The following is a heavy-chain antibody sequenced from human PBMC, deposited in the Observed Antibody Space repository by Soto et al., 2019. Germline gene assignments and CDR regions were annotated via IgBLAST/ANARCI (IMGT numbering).Heavy chain of an antibody. CDR3: ARGVEMATIGGWYFDY. D-gene: IGHD5-12*01. CDR1: GGSISSGDYY. Sequence: SETLSLTCTVSGGSISSGDYYWSWIRQPPGKGLEWIGYIYYSGSTNYNPSLKSRVTISVDTSKNQFSLKLSSVTAADTAVYYCARGVEMATIGGWYFDYWGQGTLVTVSS. J-gene: IGHJ4*02. CDR2: IYYSGST. V-gene: IGHV4-61*08.